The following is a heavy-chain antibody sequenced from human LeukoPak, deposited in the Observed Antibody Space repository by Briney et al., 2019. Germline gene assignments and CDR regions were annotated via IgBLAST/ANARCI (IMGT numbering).Heavy chain of an antibody. CDR2: ISYDGSKE. Sequence: GGSLRLSCAASGFTFRSYGMHWVRQAPGKGLEWVAVISYDGSKEYYADSVKGRFAISRDNSKSTLYPQMNSLRAEDTAVYYRAKDLADYYDSSGYYPDYWGQGTLVTVSS. V-gene: IGHV3-30*18. J-gene: IGHJ4*02. CDR1: GFTFRSYG. CDR3: AKDLADYYDSSGYYPDY. D-gene: IGHD3-22*01.